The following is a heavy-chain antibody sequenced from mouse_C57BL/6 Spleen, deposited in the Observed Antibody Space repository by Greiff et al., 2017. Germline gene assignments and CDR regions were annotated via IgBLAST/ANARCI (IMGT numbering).Heavy chain of an antibody. V-gene: IGHV1-42*01. J-gene: IGHJ3*01. CDR1: GYSFTGYY. CDR2: INPSTGGT. Sequence: EVMLVESGPELVKPGASVKISCKASGYSFTGYYMNWVKQSPEKSLEWIGEINPSTGGTTYNQKFKAKATLTVDKSSSTAYMQLKSLTSEDSAVYYCARTYGSSSWFAYWGQGTLVTVSA. CDR3: ARTYGSSSWFAY. D-gene: IGHD1-1*01.